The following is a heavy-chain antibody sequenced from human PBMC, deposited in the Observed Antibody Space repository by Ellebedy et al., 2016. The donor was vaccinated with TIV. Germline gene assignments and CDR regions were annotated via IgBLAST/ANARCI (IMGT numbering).Heavy chain of an antibody. J-gene: IGHJ4*02. Sequence: GESLKISCAVSEFPFSFYAMHWVRQAPGKGLEWVAAISYDGNNDYYADSVKGRFPISRDNSKNTLSLQMNSLRAEDTAVYYCARGPAREKWLQFAYWGQGTLVTVSS. CDR1: EFPFSFYA. CDR2: ISYDGNND. CDR3: ARGPAREKWLQFAY. V-gene: IGHV3-30*01. D-gene: IGHD5-24*01.